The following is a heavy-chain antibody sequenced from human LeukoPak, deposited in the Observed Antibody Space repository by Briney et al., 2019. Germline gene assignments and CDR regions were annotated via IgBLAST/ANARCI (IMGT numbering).Heavy chain of an antibody. CDR2: IGTAGDT. D-gene: IGHD6-19*01. J-gene: IGHJ4*02. CDR1: GFTFSRYD. CDR3: AGAGSETQWRAFDF. V-gene: IGHV3-13*01. Sequence: GGSLRLSCAASGFTFSRYDMHWVRQATGKGLEWVSGIGTAGDTYYAGSVKGRFTISRENAKNSLYLQMNSLTAGNTAVYYCAGAGSETQWRAFDFWGQGALVTVFS.